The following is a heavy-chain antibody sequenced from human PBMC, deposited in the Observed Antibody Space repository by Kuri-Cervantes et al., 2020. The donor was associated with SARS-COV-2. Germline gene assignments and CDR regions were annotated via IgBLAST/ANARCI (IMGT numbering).Heavy chain of an antibody. V-gene: IGHV4-34*01. Sequence: SQTLSLTCAVYGGSFSGYYWSWIRQPPGKGLEWIGEINHSGSTNYNPSLKSRVTISVDTSKNQFSLKLSSVTAADTAVYYCARYCSSTSCPGATAFDIWGQGTMVTVSS. CDR2: INHSGST. D-gene: IGHD2-2*01. CDR1: GGSFSGYY. J-gene: IGHJ3*02. CDR3: ARYCSSTSCPGATAFDI.